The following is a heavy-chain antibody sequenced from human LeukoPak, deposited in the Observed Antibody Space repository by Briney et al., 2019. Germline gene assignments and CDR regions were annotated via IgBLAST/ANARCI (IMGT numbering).Heavy chain of an antibody. CDR1: GFTFSIYW. CDR3: ARGPVYYYYMDV. J-gene: IGHJ6*03. V-gene: IGHV3-74*01. CDR2: INSDETSS. Sequence: GGSLRLSCEAYGFTFSIYWMHWVRQVPGQRLVWVSQINSDETSSTYADSVKGRFTISRDNAKNTLYLQMNSLRAEDTAVYYCARGPVYYYYMDVWGKGTTVTVSS.